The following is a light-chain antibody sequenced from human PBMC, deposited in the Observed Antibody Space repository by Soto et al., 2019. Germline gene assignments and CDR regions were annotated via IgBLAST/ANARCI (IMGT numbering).Light chain of an antibody. J-gene: IGLJ1*01. Sequence: QSVLTQPAAVAASPAQSISISCTGTSSDFGGYNYVSWYQHQPGKAPELVSFYLSGLPSGISTRFSGSKSSNTASLTISGLRPEDEADYYCSSYTVFNLYVFGTGTKVSVL. CDR1: SSDFGGYNY. V-gene: IGLV2-14*03. CDR2: YLS. CDR3: SSYTVFNLYV.